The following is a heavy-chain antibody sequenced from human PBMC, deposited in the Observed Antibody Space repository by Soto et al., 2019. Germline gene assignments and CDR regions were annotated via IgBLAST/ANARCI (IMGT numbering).Heavy chain of an antibody. J-gene: IGHJ4*02. V-gene: IGHV4-31*03. CDR1: GGSISSGGYH. D-gene: IGHD3-22*01. CDR3: ARGPKYYYDSSGYYYSGFDY. CDR2: IYYSGST. Sequence: KTSETLSLTCTVSGGSISSGGYHWSWIRQHPGKGLEWIGNIYYSGSTYYNPSLKSRVTMSVDTSKNQFSLKLSSVTAADTAVYYCARGPKYYYDSSGYYYSGFDYWGQGTLVTVSS.